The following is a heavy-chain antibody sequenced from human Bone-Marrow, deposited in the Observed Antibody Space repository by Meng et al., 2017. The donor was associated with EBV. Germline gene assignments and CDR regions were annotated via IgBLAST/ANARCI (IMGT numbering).Heavy chain of an antibody. D-gene: IGHD6-6*01. CDR1: GGSFSGYY. V-gene: IGHV4-34*01. J-gene: IGHJ4*02. CDR3: ARGGRASARAGVGHDF. Sequence: QVRLQQWGTGLLKPSGTLSLTCACSGGSFSGYYWSWIRQPPGKGLEWIGEINHSGSTNYNPSLKSRLTISVDTSKSQFSLKLSSVTAADTAVYYCARGGRASARAGVGHDFWGQGTLVTVSS. CDR2: INHSGST.